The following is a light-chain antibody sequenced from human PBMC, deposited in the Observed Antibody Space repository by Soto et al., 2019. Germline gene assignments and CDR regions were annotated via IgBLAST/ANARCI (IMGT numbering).Light chain of an antibody. CDR2: EVS. V-gene: IGLV2-23*02. CDR3: CSSAVSSTFSYV. CDR1: SSDVGSYNL. J-gene: IGLJ1*01. Sequence: ALTQPASVSGSPGQAITISCTGTSSDVGSYNLVSWYQQHPGKAPKLMIYEVSKRPSGVSNRFSGSKSGNTASLTIFGLQAEDEVDYSCCSSAVSSTFSYVFGPGSRFTVL.